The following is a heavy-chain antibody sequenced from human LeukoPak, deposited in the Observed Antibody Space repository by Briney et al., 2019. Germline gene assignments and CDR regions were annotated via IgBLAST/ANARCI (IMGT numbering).Heavy chain of an antibody. CDR1: GFTFSTYI. V-gene: IGHV3-21*01. CDR3: ARGNYYGSSGYYYVHY. CDR2: ISDGSNYI. D-gene: IGHD3-22*01. Sequence: GGSLRRSCAASGFTFSTYIMHWFRQAPGQGLEWVSSISDGSNYIYYADSLRGRFTISRDNAKNSLYLQINSPRVEDTAVYYCARGNYYGSSGYYYVHYWGQGTLVTVSS. J-gene: IGHJ4*02.